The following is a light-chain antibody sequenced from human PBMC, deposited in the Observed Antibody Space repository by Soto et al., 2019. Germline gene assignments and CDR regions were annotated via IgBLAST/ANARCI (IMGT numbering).Light chain of an antibody. V-gene: IGKV1-39*01. J-gene: IGKJ4*01. CDR3: QQSYSTPPGLT. CDR1: QSISSY. CDR2: AAS. Sequence: DIQMTQSPSSLSASVGDRVTITCPASQSISSYLNWYQQKPGKAPKLLIYAASSLQSGVPSRFSGSGSGTDFTLTISSLQPEDFATYYCQQSYSTPPGLTFGGGTKVEIK.